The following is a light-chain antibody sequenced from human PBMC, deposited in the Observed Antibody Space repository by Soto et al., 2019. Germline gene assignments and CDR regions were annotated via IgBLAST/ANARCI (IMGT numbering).Light chain of an antibody. J-gene: IGKJ1*01. V-gene: IGKV1D-16*01. CDR2: SAS. Sequence: DIQMTQSPSSVSASVGDRVTISCRASQGISSWLAWYQQKPGKAPRLLIYSASTLYSGVPSRFSGSGSGTEFTLTISGLHPDDFATYYCQQYNSYSPWTFGQGTKVEIK. CDR1: QGISSW. CDR3: QQYNSYSPWT.